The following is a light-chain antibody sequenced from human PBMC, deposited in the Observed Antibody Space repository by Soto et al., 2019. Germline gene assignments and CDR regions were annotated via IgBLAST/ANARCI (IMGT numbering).Light chain of an antibody. CDR3: QQLNSYPPA. Sequence: DIQLTQSPSFLSASVGDRVTITCRASQGISSYLAWYQQKPGKAPKLLIYAASTLQSGVPSRFSGSGSATAFTLTISSLQPEDFATYYCQQLNSYPPAFGGGTKVEIK. V-gene: IGKV1-9*01. J-gene: IGKJ4*01. CDR1: QGISSY. CDR2: AAS.